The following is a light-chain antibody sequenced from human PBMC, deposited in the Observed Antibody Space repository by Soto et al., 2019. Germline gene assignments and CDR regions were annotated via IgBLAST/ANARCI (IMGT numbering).Light chain of an antibody. CDR2: KAS. J-gene: IGKJ1*01. CDR3: QQYHTYSRT. V-gene: IGKV1-5*03. CDR1: ENIGVW. Sequence: DIQMTQSPSTLSASVGDRGTITCRASENIGVWLAWYQQKPGKAPKLLIYKASSLQSGVPSRFSGGGSGTEFTLTISSLQPDDFATYYCQQYHTYSRTFGQGTKVDIK.